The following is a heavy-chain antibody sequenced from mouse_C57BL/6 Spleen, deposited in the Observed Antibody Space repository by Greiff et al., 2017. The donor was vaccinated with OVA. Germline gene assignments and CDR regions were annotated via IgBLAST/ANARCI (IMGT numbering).Heavy chain of an antibody. D-gene: IGHD2-4*01. V-gene: IGHV1-82*01. CDR2: IYPGDGDT. J-gene: IGHJ3*01. CDR3: ARGHDYDAWFAY. CDR1: GYAFSSSW. Sequence: QVQLQQSGPELVKPGASAKISCKASGYAFSSSWMNWVKQRPGKGLEWIGRIYPGDGDTNYNGKFKGKATLTADKSSSTAYMQLSSLTSEDSAVYFCARGHDYDAWFAYWGQGTLVTVSA.